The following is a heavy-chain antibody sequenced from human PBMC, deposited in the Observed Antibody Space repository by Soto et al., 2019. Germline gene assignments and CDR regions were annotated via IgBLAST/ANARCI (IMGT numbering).Heavy chain of an antibody. CDR2: LSGSETM. Sequence: VGSLRLSCAASGFSVSDYAIAWVRQAPGKGLEWVSPLSGSETMRQADSVKGRFTISRDNSKNTVYLQMNNLRVEDTALYYCTKSPRVATVFRWGLDPWGQGTLVTVSS. CDR3: TKSPRVATVFRWGLDP. J-gene: IGHJ5*02. CDR1: GFSVSDYA. V-gene: IGHV3-23*01. D-gene: IGHD5-12*01.